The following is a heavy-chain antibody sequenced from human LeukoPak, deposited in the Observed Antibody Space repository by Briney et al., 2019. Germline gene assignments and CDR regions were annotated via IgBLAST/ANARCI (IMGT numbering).Heavy chain of an antibody. Sequence: SVKVSCKASGGTFSSYAISWVRQAPGQGLEWMGGIIPIFGTANYAQKFQGRVTITTDESTSTAYMELSSLRSDDTAVYYCARDVGIVGATGTFDYWGQGTLVTVSS. CDR2: IIPIFGTA. V-gene: IGHV1-69*05. CDR3: ARDVGIVGATGTFDY. J-gene: IGHJ4*02. CDR1: GGTFSSYA. D-gene: IGHD1-26*01.